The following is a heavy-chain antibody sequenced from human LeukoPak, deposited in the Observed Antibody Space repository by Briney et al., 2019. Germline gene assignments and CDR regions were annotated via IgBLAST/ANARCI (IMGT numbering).Heavy chain of an antibody. V-gene: IGHV4-31*03. D-gene: IGHD3-3*01. CDR3: ARGGRYAYYDFWSGYTNWFDP. CDR2: IYYSGST. Sequence: SETLSLTCTVSGGSISSGGYYWSWIRQHPGEGLEWIGYIYYSGSTYYNPSLKSRVTISVDTSKNQFSLKLSSVTAADTAVYYCARGGRYAYYDFWSGYTNWFDPWGQGTLVTVSS. CDR1: GGSISSGGYY. J-gene: IGHJ5*02.